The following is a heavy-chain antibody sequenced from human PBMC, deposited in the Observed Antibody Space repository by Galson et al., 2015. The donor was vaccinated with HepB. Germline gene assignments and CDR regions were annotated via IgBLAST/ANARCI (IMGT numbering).Heavy chain of an antibody. J-gene: IGHJ5*02. CDR3: ASWTEVQPPGDRWFDP. CDR2: MNPDRGNT. Sequence: SVKVSCKASGYTFINYDINWVRQAAGQGLEWMAWMNPDRGNTEFAQKFQDRVTLTSNTSVSTAYMELSGLTSEDTAVYYCASWTEVQPPGDRWFDPWGQGTLVIVSS. CDR1: GYTFINYD. D-gene: IGHD3/OR15-3a*01. V-gene: IGHV1-8*01.